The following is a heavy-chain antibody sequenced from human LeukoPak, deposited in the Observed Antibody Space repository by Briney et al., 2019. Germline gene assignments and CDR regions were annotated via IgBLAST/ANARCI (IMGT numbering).Heavy chain of an antibody. CDR2: IRSNSDGGTI. V-gene: IGHV3-15*07. J-gene: IGHJ4*02. Sequence: GGSLRLSCAASGFNFNNAWLDWVRQTPGQGLEWVGRIRSNSDGGTIDYAAPVKGRFTLSRDDSKTTLYLQMNSLQTEDTAVYYCARDGADYGDYADYFDYWGQGTLVTVSS. CDR3: ARDGADYGDYADYFDY. CDR1: GFNFNNAW. D-gene: IGHD4-17*01.